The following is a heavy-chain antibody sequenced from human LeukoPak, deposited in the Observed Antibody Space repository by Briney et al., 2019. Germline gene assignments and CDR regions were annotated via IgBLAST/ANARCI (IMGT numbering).Heavy chain of an antibody. J-gene: IGHJ4*02. CDR2: ISSNGGST. CDR3: ARTRGYYDY. V-gene: IGHV3-64*01. D-gene: IGHD3-22*01. Sequence: GGSLRLSCAASGLTFSSYAMHWVRQAPGKGLEYVSAISSNGGSTYYANSVKGRFTISRDNSKNTLYLQMGSLRAEDMAVYYCARTRGYYDYWGQGTLVTVSP. CDR1: GLTFSSYA.